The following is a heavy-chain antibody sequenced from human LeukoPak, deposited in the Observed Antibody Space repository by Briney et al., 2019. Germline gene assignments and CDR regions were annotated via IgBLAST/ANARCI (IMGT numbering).Heavy chain of an antibody. CDR3: TKRPFSGYFEY. V-gene: IGHV3-23*01. CDR1: GFTFSSYE. Sequence: GGSLRLSCAASGFTFSSYEMNWVRQAPGKGLEWVAALSSSGESTYYADSVKGRFTISRDTSKNMLYLQMTSLRAEDTAVYYCTKRPFSGYFEYWGQGTLVTVSS. J-gene: IGHJ4*02. D-gene: IGHD6-25*01. CDR2: LSSSGEST.